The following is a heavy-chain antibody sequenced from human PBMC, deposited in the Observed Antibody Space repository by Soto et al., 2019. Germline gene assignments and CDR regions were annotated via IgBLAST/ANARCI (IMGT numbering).Heavy chain of an antibody. CDR2: IYYSGST. D-gene: IGHD3-9*01. V-gene: IGHV4-31*03. CDR3: ARGDYDILTGYDAQYY. Sequence: QVQLQESGPGLVKPSQTLSLTCTVSGGSISSGGYYWSWIRQHPGKGLEWIGYIYYSGSTYYNPSLKSRVTISVDTSKNQFSLKLSSVTAADTAVYYCARGDYDILTGYDAQYYWGQGTLVTVSS. J-gene: IGHJ4*02. CDR1: GGSISSGGYY.